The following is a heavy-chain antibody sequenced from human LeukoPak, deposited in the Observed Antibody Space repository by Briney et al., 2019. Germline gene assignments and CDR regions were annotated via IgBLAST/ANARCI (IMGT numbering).Heavy chain of an antibody. D-gene: IGHD3-22*01. CDR1: GFTFSSYW. V-gene: IGHV3-7*03. CDR2: IKQDGSEK. CDR3: ATVYDSSGHDY. Sequence: GGSLRLSCAASGFTFSSYWMSWVRQAPGKGLEWVANIKQDGSEKYYVDSVKGRFTISRDNAKNSLYLQMNSLRAEDTALYYCATVYDSSGHDYWGQGTLVTASS. J-gene: IGHJ4*02.